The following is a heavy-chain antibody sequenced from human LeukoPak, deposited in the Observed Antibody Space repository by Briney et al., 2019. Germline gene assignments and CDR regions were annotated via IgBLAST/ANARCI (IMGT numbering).Heavy chain of an antibody. Sequence: GGSLRLSCAASGFTFSCYSMNWVRQARGKGLELVSSISSSNSYIYYADSVKGRFTISRDNAKNSLYLQMRSLRAEDTAVYYCARDFLATTNDYWGQGTLVTVSS. D-gene: IGHD5-12*01. CDR2: ISSSNSYI. J-gene: IGHJ4*02. V-gene: IGHV3-21*01. CDR3: ARDFLATTNDY. CDR1: GFTFSCYS.